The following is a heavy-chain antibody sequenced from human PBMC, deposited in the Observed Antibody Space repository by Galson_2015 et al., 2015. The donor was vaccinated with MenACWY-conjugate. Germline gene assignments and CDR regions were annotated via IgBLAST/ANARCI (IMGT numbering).Heavy chain of an antibody. J-gene: IGHJ4*02. CDR2: ISGSGGST. D-gene: IGHD6-19*01. CDR1: GFTFSNYV. CDR3: AKDGPVSSGCYGCFDY. Sequence: SLRLSCAVSGFTFSNYVMSWVRQAPGKGLEWVSTISGSGGSTYYADSVKGRFTISRDNSKNSLYLQMNSLRADDTAVYYCAKDGPVSSGCYGCFDYWGQGTLVTVSS. V-gene: IGHV3-23*01.